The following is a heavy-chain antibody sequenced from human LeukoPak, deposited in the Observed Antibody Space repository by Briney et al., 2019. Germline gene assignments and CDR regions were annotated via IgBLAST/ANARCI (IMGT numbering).Heavy chain of an antibody. Sequence: GGSLRLSCAASGFTLSTYAMSWVRQAPGKGLEWVSSISSSSSYIYYADSVKGRFTISRDNAKNSLYLQMNSLRAEDTAVYYCARGSEGSYLVYWGQGTLVTVSS. CDR3: ARGSEGSYLVY. J-gene: IGHJ4*02. D-gene: IGHD3-10*01. CDR1: GFTLSTYA. CDR2: ISSSSSYI. V-gene: IGHV3-21*01.